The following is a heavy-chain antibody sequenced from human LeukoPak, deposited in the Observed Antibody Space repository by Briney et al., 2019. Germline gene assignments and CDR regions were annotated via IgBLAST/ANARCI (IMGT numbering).Heavy chain of an antibody. CDR2: ISYDGSNK. J-gene: IGHJ4*02. CDR1: GFTFSSYA. V-gene: IGHV3-30*04. CDR3: ASSTIVVVPAAVGY. Sequence: GGSLRLSCAASGFTFSSYAMHWVRQAPGKGVEWVAVISYDGSNKYYADSVKGRFTISRDNSKNTLYLQMNSLRAEDTAVYYCASSTIVVVPAAVGYWGQGTLVTVSS. D-gene: IGHD2-2*01.